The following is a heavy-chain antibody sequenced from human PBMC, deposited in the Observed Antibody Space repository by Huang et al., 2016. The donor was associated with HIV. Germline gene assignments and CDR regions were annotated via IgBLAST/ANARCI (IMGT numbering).Heavy chain of an antibody. CDR2: RRSDGSNE. CDR3: ARAVDGFNSKGFYMDV. J-gene: IGHJ6*03. Sequence: QVQLVESGGGVVQPGGSLRLSCGASGFIFDNFGMHWVRQAPGKGLGWVAFRRSDGSNEYNGESVKGRFSISRDNFENMVYLQMNSLGDGDTAIYYCARAVDGFNSKGFYMDVWGKGTAVIVSS. V-gene: IGHV3-30*02. CDR1: GFIFDNFG. D-gene: IGHD5-12*01.